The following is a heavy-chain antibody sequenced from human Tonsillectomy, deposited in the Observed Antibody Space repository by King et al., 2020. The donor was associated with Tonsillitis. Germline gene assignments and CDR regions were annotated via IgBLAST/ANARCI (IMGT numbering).Heavy chain of an antibody. CDR1: GGSISSYY. D-gene: IGHD3-22*01. CDR3: ARGRKNTYYYDSSGYLFDP. V-gene: IGHV4-59*01. Sequence: QLQESGPGLVKPSETLSLTCTVSGGSISSYYWSWIRQTPGKGLEWIGYIYYSGRTNYNPSLKSRVTISVDTSKNQFSLKLSSVTAADTAVYYCARGRKNTYYYDSSGYLFDPWGQGTLVTVSS. CDR2: IYYSGRT. J-gene: IGHJ5*02.